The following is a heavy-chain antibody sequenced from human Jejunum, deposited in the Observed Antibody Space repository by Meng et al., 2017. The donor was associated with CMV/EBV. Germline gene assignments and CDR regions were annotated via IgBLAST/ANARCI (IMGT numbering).Heavy chain of an antibody. V-gene: IGHV3-23*01. D-gene: IGHD4/OR15-4a*01. J-gene: IGHJ4*02. Sequence: SGFTFRDYGLGWVRRAPGKGLEWVSTLKSGGSIYYADSVKGRFIISRDNPKNTLYLQMNSLRAEDTAVYYCAKASLRSFGSNYVYDYWGQGTLVTVSS. CDR3: AKASLRSFGSNYVYDY. CDR2: LKSGGSI. CDR1: GFTFRDYG.